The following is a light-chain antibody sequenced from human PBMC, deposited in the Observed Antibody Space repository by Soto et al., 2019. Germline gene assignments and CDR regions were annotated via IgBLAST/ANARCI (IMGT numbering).Light chain of an antibody. CDR2: DVD. CDR3: CSYAGSYPFV. CDR1: SSDVGGYNY. J-gene: IGLJ1*01. V-gene: IGLV2-11*01. Sequence: QSVLTQPRSVSGSPGQSVTISCTGTSSDVGGYNYVSWYQHHPGKAPKLMIYDVDKRPSGVPGRFSGSKSGNTASLTISGLQAEDEADYYCCSYAGSYPFVFGTGTKVTGL.